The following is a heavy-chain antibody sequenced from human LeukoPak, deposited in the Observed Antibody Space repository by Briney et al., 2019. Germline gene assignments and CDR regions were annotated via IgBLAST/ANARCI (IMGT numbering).Heavy chain of an antibody. D-gene: IGHD3-10*01. J-gene: IGHJ3*02. CDR3: ARCYGSGRWALDI. CDR2: MNPNSGNT. V-gene: IGHV1-8*02. CDR1: GYTFTSYD. Sequence: GASVKVSCKASGYTFTSYDVNWVRQATGQGLEWMGWMNPNSGNTGYAQKVQGRVTMTTDKFTSTAYMELRSLRSDDTAVYYCARCYGSGRWALDIWGQGTMVTVSS.